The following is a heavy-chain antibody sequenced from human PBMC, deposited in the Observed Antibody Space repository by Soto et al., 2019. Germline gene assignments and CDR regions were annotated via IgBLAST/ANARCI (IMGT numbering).Heavy chain of an antibody. Sequence: ASVKVSCKASGGTFSSYPISWVRQAPGQGLEWMGRIIPILGIANYAQKFQGSVTITADKSTSTAYMELSSLRSEDTAVYYCARIPDYGSGGPFDYWGQGTLVTVSS. CDR1: GGTFSSYP. D-gene: IGHD3-10*01. V-gene: IGHV1-69*02. CDR3: ARIPDYGSGGPFDY. J-gene: IGHJ4*02. CDR2: IIPILGIA.